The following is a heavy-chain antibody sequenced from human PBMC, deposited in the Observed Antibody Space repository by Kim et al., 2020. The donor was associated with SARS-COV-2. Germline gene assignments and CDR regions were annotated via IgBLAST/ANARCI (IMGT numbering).Heavy chain of an antibody. Sequence: GGSLRLSCAASGFTFSSYAMHWVRQAPGKGLEWVAVISYDGSNKYYADSVKGRFTISRDNSKNTLYLQMNSLRAEDTAVYYCASDYGGPFDYWGQGTLVPSPQ. V-gene: IGHV3-30-3*01. CDR1: GFTFSSYA. D-gene: IGHD4-17*01. J-gene: IGHJ4*02. CDR2: ISYDGSNK. CDR3: ASDYGGPFDY.